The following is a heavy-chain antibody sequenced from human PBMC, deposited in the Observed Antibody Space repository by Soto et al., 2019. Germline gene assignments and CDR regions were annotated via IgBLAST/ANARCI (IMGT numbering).Heavy chain of an antibody. CDR1: GFTFSSYA. J-gene: IGHJ4*02. V-gene: IGHV3-30-3*01. CDR2: ISYDGSNK. CDR3: ARAVGY. Sequence: QVQLVESGGGVVQPGRSLRLSCAASGFTFSSYAMHWVRQAPGKGLEWVAVISYDGSNKYYADSVKGRFTISRDNSKNTLYLQMNSLRAEDTAVYYCARAVGYWGQGTLVTVFS.